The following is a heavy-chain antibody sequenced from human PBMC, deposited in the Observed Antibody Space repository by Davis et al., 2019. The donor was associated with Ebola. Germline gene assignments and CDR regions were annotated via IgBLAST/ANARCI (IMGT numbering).Heavy chain of an antibody. CDR3: ARAKQRQRVVVTARAGNFDY. J-gene: IGHJ4*02. V-gene: IGHV4-31*03. CDR2: IYYSGST. D-gene: IGHD2-21*02. CDR1: GGSISSGGYY. Sequence: PSETLSLTCTVSGGSISSGGYYWSWIRQHPGKGLEWIGYIYYSGSTYYNPSLKSRVTISVDTSKNQFSLKLSSVTAADTAVYYCARAKQRQRVVVTARAGNFDYWGQGTLVTVSS.